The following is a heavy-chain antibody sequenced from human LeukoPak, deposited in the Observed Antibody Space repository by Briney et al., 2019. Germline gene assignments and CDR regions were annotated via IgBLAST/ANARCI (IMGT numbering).Heavy chain of an antibody. V-gene: IGHV1-2*02. J-gene: IGHJ4*02. Sequence: GASVKVSSKASVYTFTDHYIHWVRQAPGQRLEWMGWTNPKSGGTNYAQKFQGRVTMSRDTSIRTAYMELRRLMSDDTAVYYCVLAMGEYFDYWGQGTLVTVSS. CDR1: VYTFTDHY. CDR3: VLAMGEYFDY. CDR2: TNPKSGGT. D-gene: IGHD2/OR15-2a*01.